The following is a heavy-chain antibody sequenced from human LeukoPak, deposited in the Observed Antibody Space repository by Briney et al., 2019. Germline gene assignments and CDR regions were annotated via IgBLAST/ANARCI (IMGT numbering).Heavy chain of an antibody. D-gene: IGHD6-6*01. CDR3: AGLSSSSEGWFAP. J-gene: IGHJ5*02. CDR2: MNPNSGGT. V-gene: IGHV1-2*02. CDR1: GYTFTAYY. Sequence: ASVKVSCKTSGYTFTAYYIHWLRQAPGQGLEWMGWMNPNSGGTKYAQKFQGRVTMTGDTSINTVYMELSRLTSDDTAIFYCAGLSSSSEGWFAPWGQGTLVTVSS.